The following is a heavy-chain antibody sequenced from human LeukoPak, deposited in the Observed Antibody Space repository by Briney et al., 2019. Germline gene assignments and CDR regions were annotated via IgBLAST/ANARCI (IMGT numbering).Heavy chain of an antibody. CDR2: ISYDGTNK. CDR3: AKTAASFGGHSCSFVF. CDR1: GYTFSNYA. V-gene: IGHV3-30-3*02. Sequence: GRSLRLSCAASGYTFSNYAMHWVRQAPGKGLEWVTVISYDGTNKYYADSVKGRFTISRDNSKNTLYLQMDSRRVEDTAVYYCAKTAASFGGHSCSFVFWGQGTLVTVSS. J-gene: IGHJ4*02. D-gene: IGHD3-16*01.